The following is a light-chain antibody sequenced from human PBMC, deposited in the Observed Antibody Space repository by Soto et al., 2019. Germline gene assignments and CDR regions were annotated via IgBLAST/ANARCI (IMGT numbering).Light chain of an antibody. V-gene: IGKV3-15*01. CDR1: QSLSTN. J-gene: IGKJ1*01. Sequence: EIVMTQSPATLSVSPWERATLSCRASQSLSTNFARYQHKPGQAASLLIDGASTRATGIPARCSGSGSGNECTLTNSSLQSEDSAVYSCLQYPRWRTCGQGTKVEI. CDR2: GAS. CDR3: LQYPRWRT.